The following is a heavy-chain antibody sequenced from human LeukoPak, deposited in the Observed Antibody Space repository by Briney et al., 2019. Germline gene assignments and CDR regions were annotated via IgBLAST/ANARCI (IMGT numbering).Heavy chain of an antibody. J-gene: IGHJ5*02. CDR3: ARDPDYFDDSGHT. V-gene: IGHV4-39*07. CDR2: MYYNGGT. D-gene: IGHD3-22*01. Sequence: SETLSLTCTVSGGSVSSNRYYWGWIRQPPGKGLEWIGSMYYNGGTYYNPSLKSRVTISADTNKNQFSLKLTSVTAADTAVYFCARDPDYFDDSGHTWGQGTLVTVSS. CDR1: GGSVSSNRYY.